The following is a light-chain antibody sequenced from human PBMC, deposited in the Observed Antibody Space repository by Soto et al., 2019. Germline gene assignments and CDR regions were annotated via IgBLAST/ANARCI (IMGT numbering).Light chain of an antibody. V-gene: IGLV1-40*01. CDR3: QSYDTGLTGHVL. J-gene: IGLJ2*01. CDR2: AST. CDR1: SSNIGTGFD. Sequence: QSVLTQPPSVSGAPGQRVTISCSGNSSNIGTGFDVHWYQQLPGAAPKLLIYASTNRPSGVPDRFSGSKSDTSASLAITGLQIDDEADYSCQSYDTGLTGHVLFGGGTKLTVL.